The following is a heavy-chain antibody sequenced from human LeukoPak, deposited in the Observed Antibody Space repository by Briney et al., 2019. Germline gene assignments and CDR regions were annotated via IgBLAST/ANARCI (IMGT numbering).Heavy chain of an antibody. CDR3: ARHIVGEQNFDY. J-gene: IGHJ4*02. V-gene: IGHV3-7*01. Sequence: GGSLRLSCAASRFTLGAYWMSWFRQAPGKGAEWVASIKDDGSAQFYVDSLEGRFTLSRDNAKNTLYLQMDTMRVEDTAVYYCARHIVGEQNFDYWSQGTLVTVSS. D-gene: IGHD3-16*02. CDR2: IKDDGSAQ. CDR1: RFTLGAYW.